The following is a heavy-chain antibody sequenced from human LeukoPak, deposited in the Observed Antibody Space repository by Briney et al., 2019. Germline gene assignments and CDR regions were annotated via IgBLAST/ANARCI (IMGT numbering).Heavy chain of an antibody. V-gene: IGHV3-23*01. D-gene: IGHD3-3*01. CDR2: ISGGGGST. CDR3: ARDHHDFWSGYYNPQDWFDP. J-gene: IGHJ5*02. CDR1: GFTFSRYA. Sequence: PGGSLRLSCAASGFTFSRYAMSWVRQAPGKGLEWVSAISGGGGSTYYADSVKGRFTISRDNSKNTLYLQVNSLRAEDAAVYYCARDHHDFWSGYYNPQDWFDPRGQGTLVTVSS.